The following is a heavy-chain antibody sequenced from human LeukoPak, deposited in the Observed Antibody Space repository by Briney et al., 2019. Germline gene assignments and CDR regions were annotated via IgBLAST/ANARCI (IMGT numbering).Heavy chain of an antibody. V-gene: IGHV3-23*01. Sequence: PGGSPRLSCAASGFTFSSYAMSWVRQAPGKGLEWVSAISGSGGSTYYADSVKGRFTISRDNSKNTLYLQMNSLRAEDTAVYYCAQGHDFWSGYYTPVDYWGQGTLVTVSS. CDR3: AQGHDFWSGYYTPVDY. CDR2: ISGSGGST. CDR1: GFTFSSYA. J-gene: IGHJ4*02. D-gene: IGHD3-3*01.